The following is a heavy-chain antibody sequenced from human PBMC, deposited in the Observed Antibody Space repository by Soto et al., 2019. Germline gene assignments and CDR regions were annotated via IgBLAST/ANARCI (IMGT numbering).Heavy chain of an antibody. CDR1: GGTFCSYV. Sequence: GASVKVSCKASGGTFCSYVIAGVRQAPGQGLQWMGRIIPILGIANYAQKFQGRVTITADKSTSTAYMELSSLRSEDTAVYYCARSTYDFWRGYYPYSYLDVWGKGTTVTVSS. V-gene: IGHV1-69*04. D-gene: IGHD3-3*01. CDR3: ARSTYDFWRGYYPYSYLDV. J-gene: IGHJ6*03. CDR2: IIPILGIA.